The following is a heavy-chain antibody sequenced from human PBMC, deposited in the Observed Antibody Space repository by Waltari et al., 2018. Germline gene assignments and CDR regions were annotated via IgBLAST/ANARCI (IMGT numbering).Heavy chain of an antibody. CDR3: ARVVDYYDSSGYHWFDP. Sequence: QVQLVQSGAEVQKPGSSVKVSCQASGGTFSSYAISWVRQAPGQGLEWMGGIIPIFGTANYAQKCQGRCTITADESTSTAYMELSSLRSEDTAVYYCARVVDYYDSSGYHWFDPWGQGTLVTVSS. D-gene: IGHD3-22*01. CDR1: GGTFSSYA. V-gene: IGHV1-69*12. CDR2: IIPIFGTA. J-gene: IGHJ5*02.